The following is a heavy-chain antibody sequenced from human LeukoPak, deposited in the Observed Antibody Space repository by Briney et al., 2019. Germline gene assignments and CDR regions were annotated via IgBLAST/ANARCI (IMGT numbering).Heavy chain of an antibody. CDR1: GFTFSSYS. J-gene: IGHJ4*02. D-gene: IGHD4-17*01. CDR2: ISSSSSYI. V-gene: IGHV3-21*01. CDR3: ARSGVYGDYDFDY. Sequence: GGSLRLSCAASGFTFSSYSMSWVRQAPGKGLEWVSSISSSSSYIYYADSVKGRFTISRDNAKNSLYLQMNSLRAEDTAVYYCARSGVYGDYDFDYWGQGTLSPSPQ.